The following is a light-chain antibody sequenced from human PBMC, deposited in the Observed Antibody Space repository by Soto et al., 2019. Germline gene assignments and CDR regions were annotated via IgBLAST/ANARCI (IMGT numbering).Light chain of an antibody. CDR3: QQYSDWPRT. J-gene: IGKJ1*01. CDR2: AAA. V-gene: IGKV3D-15*01. CDR1: QSVSGN. Sequence: EIVMTQSPATLSVSPGERATLSCRASQSVSGNLAWYQQNPGQAPRLLIYAAATRAAGIPARFSGSGSGTEFTLTINSLQSEEFAVYYCQQYSDWPRTFGQGTKVEIK.